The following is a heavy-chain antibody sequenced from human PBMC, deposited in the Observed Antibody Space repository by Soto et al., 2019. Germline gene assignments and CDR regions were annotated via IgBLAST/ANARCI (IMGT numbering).Heavy chain of an antibody. Sequence: EAPLLESGGGIVPPGGSLTLSCAASGFPFASYTMSCVRQAPGKGLQWVAYISDGGHNTYYADSVKGRFTISRDDLLGTLYLQMNSLRAEDTALYYCVREYYGSGGLWGQGTLVTVSS. D-gene: IGHD3-10*01. V-gene: IGHV3-23*01. J-gene: IGHJ4*02. CDR2: ISDGGHNT. CDR1: GFPFASYT. CDR3: VREYYGSGGL.